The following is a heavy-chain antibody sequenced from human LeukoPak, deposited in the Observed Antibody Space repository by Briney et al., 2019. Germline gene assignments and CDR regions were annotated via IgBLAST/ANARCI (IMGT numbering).Heavy chain of an antibody. V-gene: IGHV3-23*01. CDR2: ISGGGST. CDR3: ARQTHAHGSEHDAFDI. J-gene: IGHJ3*02. CDR1: GFTFNNYA. Sequence: PGGSLRLSCAASGFTFNNYAMTWVRQAPGKGLEWVSAISGGGSTYYADSVKGRFTISRDNSKNALYLQMNSLRAEDTAVYYCARQTHAHGSEHDAFDIWGQGTMVTVSS. D-gene: IGHD3-10*01.